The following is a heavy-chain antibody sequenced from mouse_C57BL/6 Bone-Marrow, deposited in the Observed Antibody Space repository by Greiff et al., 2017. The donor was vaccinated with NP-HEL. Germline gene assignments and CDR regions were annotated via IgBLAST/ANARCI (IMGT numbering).Heavy chain of an antibody. V-gene: IGHV1-74*01. Sequence: QVQLKQPGAELVKPGASVKVSCKASGYTFTSYWMHWVKQRPGQGLEWIGRIHPSDSDTNYNQKFKGKATLTVDNSSSTAYMQLSSLTSEDSAVYYCARHYYGSSFYYFDYWGQGTTLTVSS. CDR1: GYTFTSYW. J-gene: IGHJ2*01. D-gene: IGHD1-1*01. CDR3: ARHYYGSSFYYFDY. CDR2: IHPSDSDT.